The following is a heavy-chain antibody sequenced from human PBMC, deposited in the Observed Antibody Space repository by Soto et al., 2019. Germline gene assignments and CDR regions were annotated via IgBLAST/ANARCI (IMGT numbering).Heavy chain of an antibody. D-gene: IGHD3-10*01. Sequence: GSGPTLVNPTQTLTLTCTFSGFSLSTSGMCVSWIRQPPGKALEWLARIDWDDDKYYSTSLKTRLTISKDTSKNQVVLTMTNMDPVDTATYYCARLYGSDRPGYYYYYMDVWGKGTTVTVSS. CDR2: IDWDDDK. CDR3: ARLYGSDRPGYYYYYMDV. CDR1: GFSLSTSGMC. V-gene: IGHV2-70*11. J-gene: IGHJ6*03.